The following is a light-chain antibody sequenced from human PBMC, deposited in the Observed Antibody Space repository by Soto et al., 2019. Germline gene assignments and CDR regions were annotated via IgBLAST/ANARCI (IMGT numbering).Light chain of an antibody. V-gene: IGKV1-39*01. CDR3: QQSFSIPLT. CDR1: QSISTY. Sequence: DIQMTQSPSSLSASVGDRVTITCRASQSISTYLNWYQQKPGKAPKVLIYAASSLQSWVPSRFSGSGSGTEFTLNISSLQPEDFATYYCQQSFSIPLTFGGGTKVEIK. J-gene: IGKJ4*01. CDR2: AAS.